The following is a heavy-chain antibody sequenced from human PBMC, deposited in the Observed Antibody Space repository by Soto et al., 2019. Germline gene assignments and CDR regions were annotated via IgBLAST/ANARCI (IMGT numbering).Heavy chain of an antibody. CDR1: GDSISTNQ. J-gene: IGHJ4*02. Sequence: PSETLSLTCTVSGDSISTNQWGWVRQPPGKGLEWIAYISKRGSANQNPSLQSRVSMSIDMAKNQFSLRLSSVTAADTAVYYCVRDRLGSLAYWGQGALVTVSS. D-gene: IGHD1-26*01. CDR3: VRDRLGSLAY. V-gene: IGHV4-59*01. CDR2: ISKRGSA.